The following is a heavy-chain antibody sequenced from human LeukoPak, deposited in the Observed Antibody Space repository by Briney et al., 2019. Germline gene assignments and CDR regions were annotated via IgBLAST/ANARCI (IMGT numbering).Heavy chain of an antibody. Sequence: ASVKVSCKASGYTFTTYGLSWVRQAPGQGLEWMGWITTYNGDTDYAQKLQGRVTMTTDTSTSTAYMKLRSLRSDDTAVYYCARDLAKYYYGSGSYYNDYWGQGTLVTVSS. V-gene: IGHV1-18*01. CDR1: GYTFTTYG. CDR2: ITTYNGDT. CDR3: ARDLAKYYYGSGSYYNDY. D-gene: IGHD3-10*01. J-gene: IGHJ4*02.